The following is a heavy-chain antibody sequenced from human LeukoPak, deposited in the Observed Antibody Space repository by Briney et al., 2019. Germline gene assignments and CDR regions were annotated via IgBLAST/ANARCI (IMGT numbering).Heavy chain of an antibody. Sequence: ASVKVSCKTSGYTFTGYYMHWVRQAPGQGLEWMGWINTNSGGSNYAQKFQGRVTMTRDTSISTAYMELSSLRSDDTAVYYCARDVRIAVAAPDYWGQGTLVTVSS. CDR2: INTNSGGS. J-gene: IGHJ4*02. D-gene: IGHD6-19*01. CDR1: GYTFTGYY. CDR3: ARDVRIAVAAPDY. V-gene: IGHV1-2*02.